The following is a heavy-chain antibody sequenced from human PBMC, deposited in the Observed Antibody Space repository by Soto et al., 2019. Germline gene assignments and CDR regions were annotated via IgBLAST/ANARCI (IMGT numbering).Heavy chain of an antibody. V-gene: IGHV6-1*01. CDR2: TYYRSKWYN. CDR3: PRGQQQLDNYYCGVDV. Sequence: PAQTLSLTCAISGDSVSSNSAAWNWIRQSPSRGLEWLGRTYYRSKWYNDYAVSVKSRITINPDTSKNQFSLQLNSVTPEDTAVYYCPRGQQQLDNYYCGVDVGVQGTTVTVTS. D-gene: IGHD6-13*01. CDR1: GDSVSSNSAA. J-gene: IGHJ6*01.